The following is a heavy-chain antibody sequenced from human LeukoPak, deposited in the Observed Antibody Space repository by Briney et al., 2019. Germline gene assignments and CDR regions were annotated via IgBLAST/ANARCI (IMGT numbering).Heavy chain of an antibody. D-gene: IGHD6-6*01. J-gene: IGHJ5*02. Sequence: SETLSLTCTVSGGSISSYYWSWIRQPPGKGLEWIGYIYCSGSTNYNPSLKSRVTISVDTSKNQFSLKLSSVTAADTAVYYCARDLGQLASHWFDPWGQGTLVTVSS. V-gene: IGHV4-59*01. CDR2: IYCSGST. CDR1: GGSISSYY. CDR3: ARDLGQLASHWFDP.